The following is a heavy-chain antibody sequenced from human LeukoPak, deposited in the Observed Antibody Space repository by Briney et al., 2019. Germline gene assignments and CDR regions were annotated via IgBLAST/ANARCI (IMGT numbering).Heavy chain of an antibody. V-gene: IGHV1-2*02. CDR3: ARGPIYYYDSRGAFDI. Sequence: GASVKVSCKASGYTFTGYYMHWVRQAPGQGLEWMGWINLNSGGTNYAQNFQGRVTMTRDTSISTAYMELSRLRSDDTGVYYCARGPIYYYDSRGAFDIWGQGTMVTVSS. D-gene: IGHD3-22*01. CDR1: GYTFTGYY. J-gene: IGHJ3*02. CDR2: INLNSGGT.